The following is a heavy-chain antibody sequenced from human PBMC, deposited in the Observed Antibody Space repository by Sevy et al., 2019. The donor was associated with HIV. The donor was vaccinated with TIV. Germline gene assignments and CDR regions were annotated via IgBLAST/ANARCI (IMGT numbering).Heavy chain of an antibody. CDR1: GFTFSSYS. Sequence: GGSLRLSCAASGFTFSSYSMNWVRQAPGKGLEWVSSISSSSSYIYYADSVKGRFTISRDNAKNSLYRQMNSLEAEDTAVYYCASAVGYCSSTSCYDSYYYYYGMDVWGQGTTVTVSS. D-gene: IGHD2-2*01. V-gene: IGHV3-21*01. J-gene: IGHJ6*02. CDR3: ASAVGYCSSTSCYDSYYYYYGMDV. CDR2: ISSSSSYI.